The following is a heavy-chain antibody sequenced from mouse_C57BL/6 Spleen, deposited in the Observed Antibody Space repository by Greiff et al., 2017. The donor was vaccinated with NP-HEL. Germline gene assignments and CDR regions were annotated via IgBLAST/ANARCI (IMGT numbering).Heavy chain of an antibody. CDR1: GFTFSSYG. D-gene: IGHD2-4*01. CDR3: AREDYDYDGEWFAY. Sequence: EVKLVESGGDLVKPGGSLKLSCAASGFTFSSYGMSWVRQTPDKSLEWVATISSGGSYTYYPDSVKGRFTISRDNAKNTLYLQMSSLKSEDTAMYYCAREDYDYDGEWFAYWGQGTLVTVSA. CDR2: ISSGGSYT. J-gene: IGHJ3*01. V-gene: IGHV5-6*02.